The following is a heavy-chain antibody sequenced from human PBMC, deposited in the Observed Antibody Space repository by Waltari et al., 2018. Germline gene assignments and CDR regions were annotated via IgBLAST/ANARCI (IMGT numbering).Heavy chain of an antibody. V-gene: IGHV4-34*02. D-gene: IGHD1-7*01. CDR1: GGSLSGYY. J-gene: IGHJ4*02. Sequence: QVQLQQWGAGLLKPSETLSLSCAVYGGSLSGYYWSWIRQTPGKGLAWIGEANYTGSATYNQSRRRRVSISVDTSKNQLSLKRKSVTAADTAVYFCARGGKTRVFGYWGQGTLVAVSS. CDR2: ANYTGSA. CDR3: ARGGKTRVFGY.